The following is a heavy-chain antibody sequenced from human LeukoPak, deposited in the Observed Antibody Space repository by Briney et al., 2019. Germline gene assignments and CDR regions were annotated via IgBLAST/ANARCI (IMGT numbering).Heavy chain of an antibody. J-gene: IGHJ4*02. V-gene: IGHV3-48*04. CDR2: ISSSSSTI. CDR3: ARAVGVYDFWSGYLGY. Sequence: GGSLRLSCAASGFTFSSYSMNWVRQAPGKGLEWVSYISSSSSTIYYADSVKGRFTISRDNAKNSLYLQMNSLRAEDTAVYYCARAVGVYDFWSGYLGYWGQGTLVTVSS. CDR1: GFTFSSYS. D-gene: IGHD3-3*01.